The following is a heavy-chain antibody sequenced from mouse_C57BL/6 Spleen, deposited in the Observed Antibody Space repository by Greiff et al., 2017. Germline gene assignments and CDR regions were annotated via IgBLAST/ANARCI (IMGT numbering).Heavy chain of an antibody. CDR2: IDPENGDT. CDR1: GFNIKDDY. J-gene: IGHJ3*01. V-gene: IGHV14-4*01. CDR3: ATTSSFAY. Sequence: EVQLVESGAELVRPGASVKLSCTASGFNIKDDYMHWVKQRPEQGLEWIGWIDPENGDTEYASKFQGKATITADTSSNTAYLQLSSLTSEDTAVYYCATTSSFAYWGQGTLVTVSA.